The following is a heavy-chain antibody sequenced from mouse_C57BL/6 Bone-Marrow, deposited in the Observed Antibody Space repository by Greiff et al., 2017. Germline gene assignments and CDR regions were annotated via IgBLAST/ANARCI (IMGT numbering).Heavy chain of an antibody. Sequence: VQLQQSGPELVKPGDSVKLSCKASGFSFTGYFMNWVMQSHGKSLEWIGRINPYNGETYYNQKFKGKATLTADKSSSTAHMELRSLTSEDSAVYYCARDSYKAMDYWGQGTSVTVSS. V-gene: IGHV1-20*01. D-gene: IGHD1-1*01. CDR2: INPYNGET. CDR3: ARDSYKAMDY. CDR1: GFSFTGYF. J-gene: IGHJ4*01.